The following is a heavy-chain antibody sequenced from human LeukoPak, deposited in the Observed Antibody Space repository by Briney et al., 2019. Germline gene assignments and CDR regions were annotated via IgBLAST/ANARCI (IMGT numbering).Heavy chain of an antibody. CDR1: GGFISSCSYH. Sequence: SETLSLTCTVSGGFISSCSYHWGWIRQPPGKGLEWIGSIYYSGSTYYNPSLKSRVTISVDTSKNQFSLKLSSVTAADTAVYYCARGLDGQWRVVDYWGQGTLVTVSS. D-gene: IGHD6-19*01. CDR2: IYYSGST. V-gene: IGHV4-39*01. J-gene: IGHJ4*02. CDR3: ARGLDGQWRVVDY.